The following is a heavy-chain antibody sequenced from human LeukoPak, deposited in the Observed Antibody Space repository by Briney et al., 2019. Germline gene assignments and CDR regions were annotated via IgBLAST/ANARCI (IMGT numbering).Heavy chain of an antibody. CDR2: INPCGDKT. V-gene: IGHV1-46*01. D-gene: IGHD5-24*01. CDR3: ARIRDGYNPPYDI. CDR1: GYTFTKSY. Sequence: GASGRVSCKAAGYTFTKSYIHWGRRSPGQRREGMGLINPCGDKTKYAQKFQGRVNMNSDTSARQVYMELSSLRSEDTAIYYCARIRDGYNPPYDIWGQGTVVTVPS. J-gene: IGHJ3*02.